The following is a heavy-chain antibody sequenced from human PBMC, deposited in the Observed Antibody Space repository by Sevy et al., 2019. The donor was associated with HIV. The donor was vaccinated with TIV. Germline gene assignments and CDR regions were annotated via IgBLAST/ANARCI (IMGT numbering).Heavy chain of an antibody. V-gene: IGHV4-59*08. CDR3: AGENAWGRGYS. CDR1: GGSITSLY. Sequence: SETLSLTCTVSGGSITSLYWNWIRQPPGKGLEWIANIYYNGHINYNPSLKNRVTLSLDTSTNQFPLRLSSVTAADTAMYYCAGENAWGRGYSWGQGTLVTVSS. CDR2: IYYNGHI. D-gene: IGHD1-26*01. J-gene: IGHJ4*02.